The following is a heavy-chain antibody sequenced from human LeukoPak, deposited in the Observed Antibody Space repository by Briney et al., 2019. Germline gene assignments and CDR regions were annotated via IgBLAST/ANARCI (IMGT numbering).Heavy chain of an antibody. J-gene: IGHJ4*02. Sequence: SETLSLTCAVYGGSFSGYYWSWIRQPPGKGLEWIGEINHSGSTNYNPSLKSRVTISVDTSKNQFSLKLSSVTAEDTAVYYCARDRPYYYGSGSYPYDYWGQGTLVTVSS. CDR1: GGSFSGYY. CDR3: ARDRPYYYGSGSYPYDY. CDR2: INHSGST. D-gene: IGHD3-10*01. V-gene: IGHV4-34*01.